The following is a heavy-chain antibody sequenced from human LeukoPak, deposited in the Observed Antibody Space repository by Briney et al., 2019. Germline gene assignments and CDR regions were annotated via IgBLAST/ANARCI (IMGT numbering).Heavy chain of an antibody. CDR2: IHTSGGT. J-gene: IGHJ4*02. Sequence: SGVLSDCLAGPCCSTRSYMRGWLQPPAGKGLETIRSIHTSGGTNYKHSLKSRVVVSVDTSKSQLSLKLSSVSAADTAVYYCARLVRRLQRLNIGRDSDYATGYYLDSWGQGNLVTVSS. CDR3: ARLVRRLQRLNIGRDSDYATGYYLDS. V-gene: IGHV4-4*07. D-gene: IGHD5-12*01. CDR1: CCSTRSYM.